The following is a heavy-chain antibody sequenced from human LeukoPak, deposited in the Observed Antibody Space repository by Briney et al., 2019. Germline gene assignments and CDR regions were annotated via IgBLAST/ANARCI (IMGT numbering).Heavy chain of an antibody. CDR3: ARTGVLRYFDWFQYYYYMDV. CDR1: GYTFTSYG. Sequence: ASVKVSCKASGYTFTSYGISWVRQAPGQGLEWMGWISAYNGNTNYAQKLQGRVTMTTDTSTSTAYMELRSLRSDDTAVYYCARTGVLRYFDWFQYYYYMDVWGKGTAVTVSS. D-gene: IGHD3-9*01. CDR2: ISAYNGNT. J-gene: IGHJ6*03. V-gene: IGHV1-18*01.